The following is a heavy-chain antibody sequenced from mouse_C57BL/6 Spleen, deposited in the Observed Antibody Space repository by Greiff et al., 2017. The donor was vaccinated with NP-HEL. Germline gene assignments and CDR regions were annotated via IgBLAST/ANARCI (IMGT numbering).Heavy chain of an antibody. CDR1: GYTFTSYW. V-gene: IGHV1-50*01. CDR3: ARGGGNYYFDY. D-gene: IGHD2-1*01. J-gene: IGHJ2*01. Sequence: QVQLQQPGAELVKPGASVKLSCKASGYTFTSYWMQWVKQRPGQGLEWIGEIDPSDSYTNYNQKFKGKATLTVDTSSSTAYMQLSSLTSEDSAVYYCARGGGNYYFDYRGQGTTLTVSS. CDR2: IDPSDSYT.